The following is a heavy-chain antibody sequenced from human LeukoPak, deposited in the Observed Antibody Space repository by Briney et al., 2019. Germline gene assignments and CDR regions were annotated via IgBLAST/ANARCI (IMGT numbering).Heavy chain of an antibody. CDR2: IKRKTDGCTV. D-gene: IGHD3-10*01. Sequence: MPGGSLRLSCAASGFIFSSAWMTWVRHPPGKGLEWVGRIKRKTDGCTVDYAAPVKGRFTISRDDSINTLYLKVNSLKTEDTAMYYCIVSNYYSSGSYNFDSWGQGTLVTVSS. V-gene: IGHV3-15*01. J-gene: IGHJ4*02. CDR1: GFIFSSAW. CDR3: IVSNYYSSGSYNFDS.